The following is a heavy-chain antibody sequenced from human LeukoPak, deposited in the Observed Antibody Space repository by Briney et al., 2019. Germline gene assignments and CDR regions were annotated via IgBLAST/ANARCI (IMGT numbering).Heavy chain of an antibody. J-gene: IGHJ4*02. CDR3: AKEPHLGDYGSGGNPDPFFDY. CDR2: ISYDGSNK. Sequence: PGRSLRLSCAASGFTFSSYGMHWVRQAPGKGLEWVAVISYDGSNKYYADSVKGRFTNSRDNSKNTLYLQMNSLRAEDTAVYYCAKEPHLGDYGSGGNPDPFFDYWGQGTLVTVSS. D-gene: IGHD3-10*01. V-gene: IGHV3-30*18. CDR1: GFTFSSYG.